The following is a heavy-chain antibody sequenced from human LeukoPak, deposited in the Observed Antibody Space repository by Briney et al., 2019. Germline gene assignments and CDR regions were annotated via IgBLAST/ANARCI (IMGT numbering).Heavy chain of an antibody. CDR3: ARQRGQWLARRTYYFDY. Sequence: PSETLSLTCTVSGGSISSSSYYWGWIRQPPGKGLEWIGSIYYSGSTYYNPSLKSRVTISVDTSKNQFSLKLSSVTAADTAVYYCARQRGQWLARRTYYFDYWGQGTLVTVSS. CDR2: IYYSGST. CDR1: GGSISSSSYY. D-gene: IGHD6-19*01. J-gene: IGHJ4*02. V-gene: IGHV4-39*01.